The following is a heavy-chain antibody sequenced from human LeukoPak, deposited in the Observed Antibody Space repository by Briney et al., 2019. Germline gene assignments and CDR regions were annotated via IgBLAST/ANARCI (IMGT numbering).Heavy chain of an antibody. D-gene: IGHD3-10*01. CDR3: ARDGVGKDYYYYMDV. CDR2: IYTSGST. Sequence: SETLSLTCTVSGGSISSYYWSWIRQPAGKGLEWIGRIYTSGSTNYNPSLKSRVTMSVDTSKNQFSLKLSSVAAADTAVYYCARDGVGKDYYYYMDVWGKGTTVTVSS. CDR1: GGSISSYY. V-gene: IGHV4-4*07. J-gene: IGHJ6*03.